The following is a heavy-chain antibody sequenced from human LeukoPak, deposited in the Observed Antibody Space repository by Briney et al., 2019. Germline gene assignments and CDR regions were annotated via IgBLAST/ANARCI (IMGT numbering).Heavy chain of an antibody. D-gene: IGHD2-15*01. CDR2: ISWNSGSI. CDR3: AKEGIGSFDY. Sequence: GRSLRLSCAASGFTFDDYAMHWVRQAPGKGLEWVSGISWNSGSICYADSVKGRFTISRDNAKNSLYLQMNSLRAEDTALYYCAKEGIGSFDYWGQGTLVTVSS. V-gene: IGHV3-9*01. CDR1: GFTFDDYA. J-gene: IGHJ4*02.